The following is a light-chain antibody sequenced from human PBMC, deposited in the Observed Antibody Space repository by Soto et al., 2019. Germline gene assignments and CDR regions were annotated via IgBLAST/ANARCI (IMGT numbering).Light chain of an antibody. V-gene: IGKV3-20*01. CDR1: QSVSSDY. J-gene: IGKJ2*03. Sequence: EIVLTQSPGTLSLSPGERATLSCRASQSVSSDYLAWYQQKPGQTPKVLIYRASSRATGIPDRFSGSGSGTDFTLTISRLEPEDFATYYCQQTYSTLNSFGQGTKLEIK. CDR3: QQTYSTLNS. CDR2: RAS.